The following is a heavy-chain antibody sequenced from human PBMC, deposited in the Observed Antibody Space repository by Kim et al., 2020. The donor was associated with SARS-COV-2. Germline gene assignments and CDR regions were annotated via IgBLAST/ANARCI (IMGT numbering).Heavy chain of an antibody. V-gene: IGHV4-59*11. Sequence: SETLSLTCTVSSGAFSSHYWRWIRKPPGKGLEWIGYIYYNGNTKYNPSLKSRVTISVDTSKNQFSLKLTSVSAADTASYYCASPGVTANDAFDIWGQGTMVTVSS. CDR2: IYYNGNT. J-gene: IGHJ3*02. CDR1: SGAFSSHY. CDR3: ASPGVTANDAFDI. D-gene: IGHD2-21*02.